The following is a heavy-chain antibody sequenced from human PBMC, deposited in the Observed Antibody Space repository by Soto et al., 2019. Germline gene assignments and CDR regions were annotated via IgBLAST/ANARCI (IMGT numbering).Heavy chain of an antibody. V-gene: IGHV1-69*13. J-gene: IGHJ6*02. CDR1: GGTFSSYA. Sequence: SVKVSCKASGGTFSSYAISWVRQAPGQGLEWMGGIIPIFGTASYAQKFQGRVTITADESTSTAYMELSSLRSEDTAVYYCASSDSPYCSSTSCPLGHYGMDVWGQGTTVTVSS. CDR2: IIPIFGTA. D-gene: IGHD2-2*01. CDR3: ASSDSPYCSSTSCPLGHYGMDV.